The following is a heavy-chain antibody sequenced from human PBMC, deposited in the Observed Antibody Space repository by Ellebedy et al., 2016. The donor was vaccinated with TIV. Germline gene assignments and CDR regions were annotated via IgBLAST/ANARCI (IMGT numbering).Heavy chain of an antibody. CDR2: IGTAGDT. CDR1: GFTFSSYD. Sequence: GGSLRLXXAASGFTFSSYDMHWVRQATGKGLEWVSAIGTAGDTYYPGSVKGRFTISRENAKNSLYLQMNSLRAEDTAVYYCATLSKVSSSWYLMPQEYDAFDIWGQGTMVTVSS. D-gene: IGHD6-13*01. CDR3: ATLSKVSSSWYLMPQEYDAFDI. V-gene: IGHV3-13*01. J-gene: IGHJ3*02.